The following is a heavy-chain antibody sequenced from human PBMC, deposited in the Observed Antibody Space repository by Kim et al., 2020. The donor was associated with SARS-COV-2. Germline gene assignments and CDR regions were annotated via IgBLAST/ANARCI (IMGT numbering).Heavy chain of an antibody. CDR2: INPSGGST. CDR3: ASRGRCSSTSCSTLFDY. D-gene: IGHD2-2*01. CDR1: GYTFTSYY. V-gene: IGHV1-46*01. Sequence: ASVKVSCKASGYTFTSYYMHWVRQAPGQGLEWMGIINPSGGSTSYAQKFQGRVTMTRDTSTSTVYMELSSLRSEDTAVYYCASRGRCSSTSCSTLFDYWGQGTLVTVSS. J-gene: IGHJ4*02.